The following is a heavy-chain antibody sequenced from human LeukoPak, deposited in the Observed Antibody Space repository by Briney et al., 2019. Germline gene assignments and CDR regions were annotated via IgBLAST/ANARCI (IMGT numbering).Heavy chain of an antibody. D-gene: IGHD5-24*01. Sequence: ASVKVSCNASEYTFTGYYMHWVRQAPGQGLEWMGWVNPNSGSTIYAQKFEGRVTMTRDTSIGTGYMELTSLTSDDTAIYYCARARTRNFFDLWGHGTLVTVSS. CDR3: ARARTRNFFDL. CDR1: EYTFTGYY. CDR2: VNPNSGST. J-gene: IGHJ4*01. V-gene: IGHV1-2*02.